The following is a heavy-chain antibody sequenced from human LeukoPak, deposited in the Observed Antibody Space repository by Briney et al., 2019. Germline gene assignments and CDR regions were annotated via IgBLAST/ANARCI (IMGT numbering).Heavy chain of an antibody. Sequence: VESLKLYCKCFGYSFTSYWIGWVRQMPGKGLEWMGIIYPCDSETRYSPAFHGQVTISPDKSISTAYLEWSSLKASDTCMYYCARLRSWLRDAFDIWGQGTMVTVSS. J-gene: IGHJ3*02. D-gene: IGHD6-13*01. CDR2: IYPCDSET. V-gene: IGHV5-51*01. CDR1: GYSFTSYW. CDR3: ARLRSWLRDAFDI.